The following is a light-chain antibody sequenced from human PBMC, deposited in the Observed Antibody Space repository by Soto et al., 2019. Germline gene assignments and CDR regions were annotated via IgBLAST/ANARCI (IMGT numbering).Light chain of an antibody. J-gene: IGLJ1*01. V-gene: IGLV2-11*01. CDR3: CSYAGSSDV. Sequence: QSALTQPRSVSGSPGQSVTISCTGTSSDVGGYNYVSWYQQHPGKAPKLMIYDVSKWPSGVPDRFSGSKSGNTASLTISGLQAEDEADYYCCSYAGSSDVFGTGTKLTVL. CDR1: SSDVGGYNY. CDR2: DVS.